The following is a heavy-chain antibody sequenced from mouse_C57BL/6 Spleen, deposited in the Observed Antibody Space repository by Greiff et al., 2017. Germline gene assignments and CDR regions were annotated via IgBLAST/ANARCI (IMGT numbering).Heavy chain of an antibody. D-gene: IGHD2-2*01. CDR3: ASHGYDAGNAMDY. CDR2: IWGVGST. Sequence: VNVVESGPGLVAPSQSLSITCTVSGFSLTSYGVDWVRQSPGKGLEWLGVIWGVGSTNYNSALKSRLSISKDNSKSQVFLKMNSLQTDDTAMYYCASHGYDAGNAMDYWGQGTSVTVSS. CDR1: GFSLTSYG. V-gene: IGHV2-6*01. J-gene: IGHJ4*01.